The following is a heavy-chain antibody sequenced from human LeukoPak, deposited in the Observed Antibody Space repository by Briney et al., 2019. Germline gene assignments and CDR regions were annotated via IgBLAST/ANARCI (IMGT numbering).Heavy chain of an antibody. CDR1: GGSISSYY. D-gene: IGHD1-26*01. J-gene: IGHJ4*02. CDR2: IYYSGST. Sequence: PLETLSLTCTVSGGSISSYYWSWIRQPPGKGLEWIGYIYYSGSTNYNPSLKSRVTISVDTSKNQFSLKLSSVTAADTAVYYCARVRWGSFDYWGQGTLVTVSS. V-gene: IGHV4-59*01. CDR3: ARVRWGSFDY.